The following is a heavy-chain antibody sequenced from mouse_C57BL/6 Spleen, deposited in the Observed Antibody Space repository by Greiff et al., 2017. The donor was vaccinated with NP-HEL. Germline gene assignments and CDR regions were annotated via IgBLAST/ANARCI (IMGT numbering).Heavy chain of an antibody. J-gene: IGHJ2*01. V-gene: IGHV1-69*01. CDR2: IDPSDSYT. CDR1: GYTFTSYW. D-gene: IGHD3-1*01. Sequence: LVESGAELVKPGASVKLSCKASGYTFTSYWMHWVKQRPGQGLEWIGEIDPSDSYTNYNQKFKGKSTLTVDKSSSTAYMQLSSLTSEDSAVYYCARSGPYYFDYWGQGTTLTVSS. CDR3: ARSGPYYFDY.